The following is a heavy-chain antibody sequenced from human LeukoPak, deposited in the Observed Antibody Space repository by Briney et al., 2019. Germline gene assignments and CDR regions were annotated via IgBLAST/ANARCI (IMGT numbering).Heavy chain of an antibody. Sequence: GGSLRLSCAASGFTFSSYAMHWVRQAPGKGLEWVAVLSHDGSNKYYADSVKSRFTISRDNSKNTLYLQMNSLRTEYTAVYYCARGSRAIVATKFARGRYMDVWGKGTTVTVSS. CDR1: GFTFSSYA. CDR2: LSHDGSNK. CDR3: ARGSRAIVATKFARGRYMDV. D-gene: IGHD5-12*01. J-gene: IGHJ6*03. V-gene: IGHV3-30*04.